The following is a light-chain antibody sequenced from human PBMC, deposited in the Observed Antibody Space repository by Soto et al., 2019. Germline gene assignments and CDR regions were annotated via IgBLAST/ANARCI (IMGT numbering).Light chain of an antibody. CDR2: GAS. CDR3: QQYNNWPPWT. CDR1: QSVSSD. J-gene: IGKJ1*01. Sequence: EIVMTQSPATLSVSPGARATLSCRASQSVSSDLAWYQQKPGQAPRLLIRGASTRATGVSARFSGSGSGTEFTLTISSLQSEDVAIYYCQQYNNWPPWTFGQGTKVEIK. V-gene: IGKV3-15*01.